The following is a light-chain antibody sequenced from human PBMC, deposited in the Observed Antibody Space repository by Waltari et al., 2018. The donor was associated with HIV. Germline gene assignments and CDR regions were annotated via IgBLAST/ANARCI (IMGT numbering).Light chain of an antibody. CDR3: QQRSNFPLT. Sequence: EIVLTQSPATLSLSPGERATLSCRSSQSVNTYLAWYQQKPGQAPRLLIYDAFNRATGIPARFSGSGSGTDFTLTISSLEPEDFAVYYCQQRSNFPLTFGQGTRLEIK. CDR2: DAF. V-gene: IGKV3-11*01. J-gene: IGKJ5*01. CDR1: QSVNTY.